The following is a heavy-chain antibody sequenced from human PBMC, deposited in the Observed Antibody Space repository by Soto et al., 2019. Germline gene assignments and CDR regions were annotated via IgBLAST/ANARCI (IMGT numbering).Heavy chain of an antibody. J-gene: IGHJ6*02. CDR3: ARPEYQHIGNYYYGMDV. D-gene: IGHD2-2*01. CDR2: IYYSGST. V-gene: IGHV4-59*01. CDR1: GGSISSYY. Sequence: SETLSLTCTVSGGSISSYYWSWIRQPPGKGLEWIGYIYYSGSTNYNPSLKSRVTISVDTSKNQFSLKLSSVTAADTAVYYCARPEYQHIGNYYYGMDVWGQGTTVTVSS.